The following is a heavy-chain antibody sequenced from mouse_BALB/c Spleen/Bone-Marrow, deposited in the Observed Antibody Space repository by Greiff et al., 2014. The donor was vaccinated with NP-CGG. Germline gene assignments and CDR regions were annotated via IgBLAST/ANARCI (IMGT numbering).Heavy chain of an antibody. Sequence: QVQLKQSGAELVKPGASVKLSCKASGYTFTTYWMHWVKQRPGQGLEWIGEINPSNGRTNYNEKFKTKATLTVDKSSNTAYMQLSRLTSEDSAVYYCARRGGPVSPSGIHAMDHWGQGTSVTVSS. J-gene: IGHJ4*01. CDR2: INPSNGRT. V-gene: IGHV1S81*02. CDR1: GYTFTTYW. D-gene: IGHD6-1*01. CDR3: ARRGGPVSPSGIHAMDH.